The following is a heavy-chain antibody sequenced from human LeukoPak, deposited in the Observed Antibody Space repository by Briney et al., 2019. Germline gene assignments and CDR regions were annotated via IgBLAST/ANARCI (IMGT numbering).Heavy chain of an antibody. V-gene: IGHV3-33*01. J-gene: IGHJ4*02. D-gene: IGHD1-1*01. CDR1: GFIFSDYG. CDR2: TRFDGSIK. Sequence: GGSLRLSCAVSGFIFSDYGFHWVRQAPGKGLEWVAVTRFDGSIKQYADSVKGRFTISRDDSKNTLYLQMNFLKSEDTAVYYCARWGGTRQYYFDYWGQGTLITVSS. CDR3: ARWGGTRQYYFDY.